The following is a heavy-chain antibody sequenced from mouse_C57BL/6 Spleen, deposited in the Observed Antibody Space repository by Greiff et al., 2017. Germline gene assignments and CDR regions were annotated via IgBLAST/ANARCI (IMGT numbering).Heavy chain of an antibody. J-gene: IGHJ4*01. Sequence: QVQLKASGAELVKPGASVKLSCKASGYPFTEYTIPWVKQRSGPGLEWIGWFYPGSGSIKYNEKFKDKATLTAEKSSSTVYMALSRLTSEDSAVYFCARHSDYYGSSPLYYAMDYWGQGTSVTVSS. V-gene: IGHV1-62-2*01. CDR2: FYPGSGSI. CDR1: GYPFTEYT. D-gene: IGHD1-1*01. CDR3: ARHSDYYGSSPLYYAMDY.